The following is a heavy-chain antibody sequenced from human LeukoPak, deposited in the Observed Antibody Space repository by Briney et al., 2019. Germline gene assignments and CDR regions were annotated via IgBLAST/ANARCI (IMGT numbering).Heavy chain of an antibody. CDR1: GFTFNNYA. Sequence: GGSLRLSCVASGFTFNNYAMSWVRQAPGQGLEWVSAISSGGSTSYADSAKGRFTISRDNSPDTLSLQMNRLRVEDTAVYYCARERRAYDPWYFDLWGRGTLVTVSS. J-gene: IGHJ2*01. CDR2: ISSGGST. CDR3: ARERRAYDPWYFDL. D-gene: IGHD5-12*01. V-gene: IGHV3-23*01.